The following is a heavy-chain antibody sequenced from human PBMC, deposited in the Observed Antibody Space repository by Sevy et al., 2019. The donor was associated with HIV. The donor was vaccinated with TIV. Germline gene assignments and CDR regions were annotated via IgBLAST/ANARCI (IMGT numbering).Heavy chain of an antibody. V-gene: IGHV3-33*06. D-gene: IGHD6-19*01. CDR3: AKAVADSNYYYGLDV. J-gene: IGHJ6*02. Sequence: GGSLRLSCAASGFTFSTYSMHWVRQAPGKVLEWVALMWFDGSNKYYADSVKGRFTISRDNSKNTLYLQMNTLRAEDTAVYYCAKAVADSNYYYGLDVWGQGTTVTVSS. CDR2: MWFDGSNK. CDR1: GFTFSTYS.